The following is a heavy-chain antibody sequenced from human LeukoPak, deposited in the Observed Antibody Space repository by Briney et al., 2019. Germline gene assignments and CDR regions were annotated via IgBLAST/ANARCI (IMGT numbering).Heavy chain of an antibody. CDR3: ARETTVFFDY. D-gene: IGHD4-17*01. CDR1: GFTFTNCV. CDR2: INPGNGNR. V-gene: IGHV1-3*01. Sequence: ASVKVSCKASGFTFTNCVMHWVRQAPGQRLEWMGWINPGNGNRKHSQKFKGRVTITRDTSASTAYMGLSSLTSEDTAAYYCARETTVFFDYWGQGTLVTVSS. J-gene: IGHJ4*02.